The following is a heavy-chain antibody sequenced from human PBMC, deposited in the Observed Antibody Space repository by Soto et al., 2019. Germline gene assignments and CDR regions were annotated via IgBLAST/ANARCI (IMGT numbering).Heavy chain of an antibody. V-gene: IGHV3-48*02. D-gene: IGHD5-12*01. CDR1: GFTFSSNG. CDR2: INIGSTSI. CDR3: AREGYSFVY. J-gene: IGHJ4*02. Sequence: EVQLVESGGGLVEPGGSLRLSCAASGFTFSSNGMTWVRQAPGKGLEWISYINIGSTSIYYADSVKGRFTTSRDNAKNSLYLQMNSLRDEDTAVYYCAREGYSFVYWGQGTLVTVSS.